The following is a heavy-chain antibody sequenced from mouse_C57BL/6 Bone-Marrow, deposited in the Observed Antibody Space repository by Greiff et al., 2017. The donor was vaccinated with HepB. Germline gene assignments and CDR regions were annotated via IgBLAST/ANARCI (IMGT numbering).Heavy chain of an antibody. CDR3: ARRGRGYAMDY. V-gene: IGHV1-63*01. Sequence: QVQLKESGAELVRPGTSVKMSCKASGYTFTNYWIGWAKQRPGHGLEWIGDIYPGGGYTNYNEKFKGKATLTADKSSSTAYMQFSSLTSEDSAIYYCARRGRGYAMDYWGQGTSVTVSS. CDR1: GYTFTNYW. J-gene: IGHJ4*01. CDR2: IYPGGGYT.